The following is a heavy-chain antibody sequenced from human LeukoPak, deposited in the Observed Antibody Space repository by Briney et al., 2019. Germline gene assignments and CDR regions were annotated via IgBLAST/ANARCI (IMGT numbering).Heavy chain of an antibody. CDR3: ARRRGPGAFDY. V-gene: IGHV4-59*08. J-gene: IGHJ4*02. D-gene: IGHD3-10*01. CDR1: GGSISSYY. Sequence: PSETLSLTCTVSGGSISSYYWSWIRQPPGKGLEWIGYIYYSGSTNYNPSLKSRVTISVDTSKNQFSLKLSSVTAADTAVYYCARRRGPGAFDYWGQGTLVTVSS. CDR2: IYYSGST.